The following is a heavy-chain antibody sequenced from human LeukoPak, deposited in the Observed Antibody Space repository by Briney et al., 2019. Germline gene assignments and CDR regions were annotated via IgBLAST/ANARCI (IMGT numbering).Heavy chain of an antibody. V-gene: IGHV3-21*01. CDR2: ISSSSYI. CDR1: GFTFSSYS. D-gene: IGHD3-10*01. Sequence: GGSLRLSCAASGFTFSSYSMNWVRQAPGKGLEWVSSISSSSYIYYADSVKGRFTISRDNAKNSLYLQMNSLRAEDTAVYYCARDLAYGSGSYGYWGQGTLVTVSS. J-gene: IGHJ4*02. CDR3: ARDLAYGSGSYGY.